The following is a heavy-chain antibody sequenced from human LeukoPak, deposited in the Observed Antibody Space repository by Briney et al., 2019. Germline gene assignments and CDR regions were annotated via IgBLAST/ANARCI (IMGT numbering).Heavy chain of an antibody. D-gene: IGHD6-13*01. CDR3: ARGVGSSWSGANWFDP. V-gene: IGHV3-7*01. CDR2: IKQDGSEK. Sequence: PGGSLRLSCAASGFTFSSYWMSWVRQAPGKGLEWVANIKQDGSEKYYVDSVKGRFTISRDNAKNSLYLQMNSLRAEDTAVYYCARGVGSSWSGANWFDPWGQGTLVTVSS. CDR1: GFTFSSYW. J-gene: IGHJ5*02.